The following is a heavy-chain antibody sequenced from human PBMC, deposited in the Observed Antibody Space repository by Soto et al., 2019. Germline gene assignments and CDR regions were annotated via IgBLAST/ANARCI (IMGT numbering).Heavy chain of an antibody. V-gene: IGHV3-49*03. CDR2: IRSQTYGATA. D-gene: IGHD4-17*01. J-gene: IGHJ4*02. CDR1: GFRFGEYA. CDR3: ARRDPVTPFDY. Sequence: PGGSLRLSCTASGFRFGEYAMSWFRQAPGKGPEWVGVIRSQTYGATAEYAASVIGRFTISRDDFAGIAYLQMNNLKTEDTAVYYCARRDPVTPFDYWGQGTQVTVSS.